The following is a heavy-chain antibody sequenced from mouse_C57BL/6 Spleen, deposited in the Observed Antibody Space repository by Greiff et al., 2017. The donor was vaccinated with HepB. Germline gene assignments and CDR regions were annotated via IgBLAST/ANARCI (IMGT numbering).Heavy chain of an antibody. CDR3: TREDYYYGSSYYAMDY. D-gene: IGHD1-1*01. J-gene: IGHJ4*01. V-gene: IGHV5-9-1*02. CDR1: GFTFSSYA. Sequence: EVKLVESGEGLVKPGGSLKLSCAASGFTFSSYAMSWVRQTPEKRLEWVAYISSGGDYIYYADTVKGRFTISRDNARNTLYLQMSSLKSEDTAMYYCTREDYYYGSSYYAMDYWGQGTSVTVSS. CDR2: ISSGGDYI.